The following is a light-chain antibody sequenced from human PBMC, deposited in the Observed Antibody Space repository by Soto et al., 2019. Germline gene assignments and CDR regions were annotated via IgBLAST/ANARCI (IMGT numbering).Light chain of an antibody. CDR2: STN. V-gene: IGLV8-61*01. J-gene: IGLJ3*02. CDR3: VLYMGNGIWV. Sequence: QTVVTQEPSFSVSPGRTVTLTCGLSSGSVSTSHNPSWYQQTPGQAPRTLIYSTNTRSSGVPERFSGSILGSKAALTITGAQADDESDYHCVLYMGNGIWVFGGGTKVTVL. CDR1: SGSVSTSHN.